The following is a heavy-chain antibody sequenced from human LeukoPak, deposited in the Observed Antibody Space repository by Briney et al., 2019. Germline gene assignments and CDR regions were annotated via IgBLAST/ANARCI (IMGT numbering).Heavy chain of an antibody. CDR3: ARSVVVPAAIFDY. CDR2: ISYDGSNK. J-gene: IGHJ4*02. Sequence: GGSLRLSCAASGFTFSSYAMHWVRQAPGKGLEWVAVISYDGSNKYYADSVKGRFTISRDSSKNTLYLQMNSLRAEDTAVYYCARSVVVPAAIFDYWGQGTLVTVSS. CDR1: GFTFSSYA. V-gene: IGHV3-30-3*01. D-gene: IGHD2-2*01.